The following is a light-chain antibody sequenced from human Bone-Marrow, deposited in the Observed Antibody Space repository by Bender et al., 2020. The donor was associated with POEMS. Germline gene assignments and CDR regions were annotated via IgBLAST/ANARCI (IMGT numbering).Light chain of an antibody. V-gene: IGLV2-8*01. Sequence: QSALTQPASVSESPGQSITISCTGTSSDVGGYNYVSWYQQHPGKVPKLMIYEVSQRPSGVPDRFSASKSGNTASLTVSGLQAEDEADYYCCSYAGSNNVVCGGGTKLTVL. J-gene: IGLJ2*01. CDR3: CSYAGSNNVV. CDR1: SSDVGGYNY. CDR2: EVS.